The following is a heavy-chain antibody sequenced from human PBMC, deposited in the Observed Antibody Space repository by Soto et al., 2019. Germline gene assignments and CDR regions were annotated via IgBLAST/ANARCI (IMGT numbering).Heavy chain of an antibody. CDR1: GGSISSGGYS. D-gene: IGHD1-26*01. Sequence: QLQLQESGSGLVKPSQTLSLTCAVSGGSISSGGYSWSWIRQPPGKGLEWIGYIYHIASTYYNPSLKSRVTLSVDRPKNQISLNLTSVTAADTAVYYCARYSGSYFDHWGQGTLVTVSS. V-gene: IGHV4-30-2*01. CDR2: IYHIAST. CDR3: ARYSGSYFDH. J-gene: IGHJ4*02.